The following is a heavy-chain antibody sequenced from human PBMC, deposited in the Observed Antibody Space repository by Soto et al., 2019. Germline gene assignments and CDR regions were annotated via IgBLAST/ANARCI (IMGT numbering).Heavy chain of an antibody. CDR2: ISGSGGST. Sequence: GGSLRLSCAASGFTFSGYAMSWVRQAPGKGLEWVSAISGSGGSTYYADSVKGRFTISRDNSKNTLYLQMNSLRAEDTAVYYCAKDLWLRLYSPFDYWGQGTLVTVSS. J-gene: IGHJ4*02. CDR3: AKDLWLRLYSPFDY. CDR1: GFTFSGYA. V-gene: IGHV3-23*01. D-gene: IGHD5-12*01.